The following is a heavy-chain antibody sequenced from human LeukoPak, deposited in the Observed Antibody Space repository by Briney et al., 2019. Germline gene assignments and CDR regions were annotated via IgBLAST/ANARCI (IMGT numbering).Heavy chain of an antibody. CDR1: GFTVSSNY. CDR2: ISYDGSNK. J-gene: IGHJ4*02. Sequence: PGGSLRLSCAASGFTVSSNYMSWVRQAPGKGLEWVAVISYDGSNKYYADSVKGRFTISRDNSKNTLYLQMNSLRAEDTAVYYCAKDDSYSYWGQGTLVTVSS. D-gene: IGHD4-11*01. V-gene: IGHV3-30*18. CDR3: AKDDSYSY.